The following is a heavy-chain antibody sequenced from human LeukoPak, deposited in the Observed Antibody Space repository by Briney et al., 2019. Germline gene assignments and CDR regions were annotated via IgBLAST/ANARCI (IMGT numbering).Heavy chain of an antibody. Sequence: AASVKVSCKASGYTFTGQYIRWVRQAPGQGLEWMGWIKPDSGATNYAQKFQGRVTMTRDTSISTAHMELNRLTSDDTAVYYCARPEYRYGYILDYWGQGTLVTVSS. CDR3: ARPEYRYGYILDY. D-gene: IGHD5-18*01. J-gene: IGHJ4*02. CDR1: GYTFTGQY. CDR2: IKPDSGAT. V-gene: IGHV1-2*02.